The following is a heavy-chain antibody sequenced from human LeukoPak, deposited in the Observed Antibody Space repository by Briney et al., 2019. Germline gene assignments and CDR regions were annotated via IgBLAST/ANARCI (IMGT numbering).Heavy chain of an antibody. Sequence: PGGSLRLSCAASGFSFSDSWMSWVRQAPGKGPEWVANIKKDGSEEHYVDSVKGRFIVSRDNARQSFFLEMKSLGVEDTAVYYCATYDNWVAGDVWGQGTTVSVSS. CDR3: ATYDNWVAGDV. CDR2: IKKDGSEE. V-gene: IGHV3-7*01. CDR1: GFSFSDSW. J-gene: IGHJ6*02. D-gene: IGHD5-24*01.